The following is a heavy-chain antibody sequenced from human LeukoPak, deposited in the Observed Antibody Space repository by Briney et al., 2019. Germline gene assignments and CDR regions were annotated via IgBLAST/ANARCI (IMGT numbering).Heavy chain of an antibody. CDR3: ARDPSWD. D-gene: IGHD1-26*01. V-gene: IGHV3-7*01. Sequence: PGGSLRLSCGASGFVFSNYWMTWVRQAPGKGPEWVANIKQDGSQRYYVDSVKGRFAISRDNAKNSLYLQMNSLRAEDTAVYYCARDPSWDWGQGTLVTVSS. CDR2: IKQDGSQR. J-gene: IGHJ4*02. CDR1: GFVFSNYW.